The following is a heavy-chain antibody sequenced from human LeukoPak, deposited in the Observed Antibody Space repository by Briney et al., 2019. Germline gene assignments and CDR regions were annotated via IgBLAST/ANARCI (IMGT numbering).Heavy chain of an antibody. J-gene: IGHJ6*03. CDR3: ARENGGSFFYMDV. Sequence: GGSLRLSCAASGFTFSSYWMHWVRHAPGKGLVWVSRIITDGSSTTYADSVRGRFTISRDNAKNTLYLQMNSLRAEDTAVYYCARENGGSFFYMDVWGKGTTVTVSS. D-gene: IGHD1-1*01. CDR2: IITDGSST. CDR1: GFTFSSYW. V-gene: IGHV3-74*01.